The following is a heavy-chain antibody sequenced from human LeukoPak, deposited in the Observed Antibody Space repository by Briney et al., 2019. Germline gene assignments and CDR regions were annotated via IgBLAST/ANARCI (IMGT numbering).Heavy chain of an antibody. D-gene: IGHD3-22*01. Sequence: GGSLRLSCAASGYTFSSFSIIWVRQAPGKGLEWVSSISVRSNYIYYADSVRGRFSISRDDARNSLYLQMNSLRAEDTAVYYCVRLRRNSDSSGYYYYYDYWGQGTLVTVSS. V-gene: IGHV3-21*01. CDR1: GYTFSSFS. CDR2: ISVRSNYI. J-gene: IGHJ4*02. CDR3: VRLRRNSDSSGYYYYYDY.